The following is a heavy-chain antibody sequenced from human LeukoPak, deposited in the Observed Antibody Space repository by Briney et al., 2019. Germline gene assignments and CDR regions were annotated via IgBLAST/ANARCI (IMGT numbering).Heavy chain of an antibody. D-gene: IGHD2-2*01. CDR3: ARGRVYCSSTSCRRFDP. CDR1: GGSFSGYY. CDR2: INHSGST. Sequence: PSETLSLTSAVYGGSFSGYYWGWIRQPPGKGLEWIGEINHSGSTNYNPSLKSRVTISVDTSKNQFSLKLSSVTAADTAVYYCARGRVYCSSTSCRRFDPWGQGTLVTVSS. J-gene: IGHJ5*02. V-gene: IGHV4-34*01.